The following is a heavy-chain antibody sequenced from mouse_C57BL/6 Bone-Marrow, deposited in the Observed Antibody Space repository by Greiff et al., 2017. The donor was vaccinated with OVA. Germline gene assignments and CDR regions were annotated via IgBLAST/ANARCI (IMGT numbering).Heavy chain of an antibody. J-gene: IGHJ2*01. D-gene: IGHD1-1*01. Sequence: QVQLQQPGAELVKPGASVKLSCKASGYTFTSYWVQWVKQRPGQGLEWIGEIDPSDSYTNYNQKFKGKATLTVDTSSSTAYMQLSSLTSADSAVYYCAREGITTVVAFDYWGQGTTLTVSS. CDR1: GYTFTSYW. CDR2: IDPSDSYT. V-gene: IGHV1-50*01. CDR3: AREGITTVVAFDY.